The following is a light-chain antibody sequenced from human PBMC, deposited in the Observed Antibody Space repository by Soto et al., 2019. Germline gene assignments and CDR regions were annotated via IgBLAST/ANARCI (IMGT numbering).Light chain of an antibody. J-gene: IGKJ1*01. CDR2: GAF. CDR1: QSVSSN. Sequence: IMLTPSPGTLSLSPGEIATLSCRASQSVSSNLAWYQQKPCQAPSLLIYGAFTRATGIPARFSGTGSGTEFTLTISSLQSEDFALYYCQQYNDWPLTFGQGTKVDIK. V-gene: IGKV3-15*01. CDR3: QQYNDWPLT.